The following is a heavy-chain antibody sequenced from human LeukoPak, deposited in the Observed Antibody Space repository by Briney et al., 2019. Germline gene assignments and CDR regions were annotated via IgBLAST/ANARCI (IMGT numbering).Heavy chain of an antibody. CDR1: GGSFSGYY. CDR3: ATTYYYGSRSYYYVDY. J-gene: IGHJ4*02. CDR2: INHSGST. Sequence: SETLSLTCAASGGSFSGYYWSWIRQPPGKGLEWIGEINHSGSTNYNPSLKSRVTISVETSKNQFSLKLSSVTAADTAVYYCATTYYYGSRSYYYVDYWGQGTLVSVSS. V-gene: IGHV4-34*01. D-gene: IGHD3-10*01.